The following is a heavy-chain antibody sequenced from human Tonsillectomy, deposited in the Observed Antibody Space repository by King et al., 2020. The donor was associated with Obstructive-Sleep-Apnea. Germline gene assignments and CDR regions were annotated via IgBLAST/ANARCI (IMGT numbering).Heavy chain of an antibody. V-gene: IGHV3-13*04. CDR3: ARGFGAMPDAFDI. CDR1: GFTFSSYD. D-gene: IGHD3-10*01. CDR2: IGTAGDT. Sequence: VQLVQSGGGLVQPGGSLILSCAASGFTFSSYDMHWVRQATGKGLAWVSAIGTAGDTYYPGSVKGRFTISRENAKNSLYLQMNSLRAGDTAVYYCARGFGAMPDAFDIWGQGTMVTVSS. J-gene: IGHJ3*02.